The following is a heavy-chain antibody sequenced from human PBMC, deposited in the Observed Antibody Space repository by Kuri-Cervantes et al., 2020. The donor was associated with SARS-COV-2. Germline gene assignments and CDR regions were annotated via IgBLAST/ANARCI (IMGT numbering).Heavy chain of an antibody. CDR2: ISYDGSNK. J-gene: IGHJ6*03. V-gene: IGHV3-30-3*01. CDR3: AKGGYCSATLCFFRYYMDV. D-gene: IGHD2-15*01. CDR1: GFTFSSYA. Sequence: GESLKISCAASGFTFSSYAMHWVRQAPGKGLEWVAVISYDGSNKYYADSVKGQFTISRDNSKNTLYLQMNSLRAEDTAMYYCAKGGYCSATLCFFRYYMDVWGKGTTVTVSS.